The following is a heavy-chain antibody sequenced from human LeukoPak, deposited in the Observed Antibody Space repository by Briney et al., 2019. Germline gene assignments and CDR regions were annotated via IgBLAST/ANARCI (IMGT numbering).Heavy chain of an antibody. Sequence: PSETLSLTCTVSGGSISTSSYYWGWIRQPPGKGLEWIGSIYYSGSTYFNPSLKSRVTISVDTSKNQFSLKLSSVTAADTALYYSTRLVAFRQWLVGEVNYYYYMDVWGKGTTVTVSS. V-gene: IGHV4-39*01. J-gene: IGHJ6*03. CDR1: GGSISTSSYY. CDR2: IYYSGST. CDR3: TRLVAFRQWLVGEVNYYYYMDV. D-gene: IGHD6-19*01.